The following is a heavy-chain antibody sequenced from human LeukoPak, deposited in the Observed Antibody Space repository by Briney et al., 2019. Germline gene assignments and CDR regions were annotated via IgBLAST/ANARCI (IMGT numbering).Heavy chain of an antibody. CDR2: IYTSGST. CDR3: AGRTTVGEAPDY. Sequence: KPSQTLSLTCTVSGGSISSGSYYWSWIRQPAGKGLEWIGRIYTSGSTNYNPSLKSRVTISVDTSKNQFSLKLSSVTAAEPAVYYCAGRTTVGEAPDYWGQGTLVTVSS. CDR1: GGSISSGSYY. D-gene: IGHD4-23*01. J-gene: IGHJ4*02. V-gene: IGHV4-61*02.